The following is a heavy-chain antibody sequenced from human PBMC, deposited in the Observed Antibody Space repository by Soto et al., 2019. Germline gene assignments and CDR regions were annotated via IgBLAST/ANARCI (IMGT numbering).Heavy chain of an antibody. CDR1: GASLSSGSYY. CDR3: ARISYWVKDY. D-gene: IGHD2-8*02. CDR2: FYYTGTT. V-gene: IGHV4-61*01. J-gene: IGHJ4*02. Sequence: SETLSLTCTVSGASLSSGSYYWSWIRQPPGKGLEWIGYFYYTGTTKYNPSLESRVTISADTSKNQFSLNLTSVTAADTAVYYCARISYWVKDYWGQGAMVTVSS.